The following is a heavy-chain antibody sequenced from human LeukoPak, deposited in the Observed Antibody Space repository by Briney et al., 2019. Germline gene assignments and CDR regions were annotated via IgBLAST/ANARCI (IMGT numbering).Heavy chain of an antibody. J-gene: IGHJ4*02. Sequence: AGGSLRLSCAASGFTFSSYSINWVRQAPGKGLEWVSYISSTSRTIYYADSVKGRFTISRDNARNSLYLQMNSLRVEDTAVYYCARVRYQTADYWGQGTLVTVSS. CDR3: ARVRYQTADY. CDR1: GFTFSSYS. V-gene: IGHV3-48*01. CDR2: ISSTSRTI. D-gene: IGHD3-16*02.